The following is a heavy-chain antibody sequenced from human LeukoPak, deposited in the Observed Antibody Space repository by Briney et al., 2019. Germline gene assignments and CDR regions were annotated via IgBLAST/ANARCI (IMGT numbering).Heavy chain of an antibody. J-gene: IGHJ4*02. CDR2: ISWNSGSI. CDR1: GFTFSSYA. V-gene: IGHV3-9*01. CDR3: AKDRGYSSGWSDLDY. Sequence: PGGSLRLSCAASGFTFSSYAMSWVRQAPGKGLEWVSGISWNSGSIGYADSVKGRFTISRDNAKNSLYLQMNSLRAEDTALYYCAKDRGYSSGWSDLDYWGQGTLVTVSS. D-gene: IGHD6-19*01.